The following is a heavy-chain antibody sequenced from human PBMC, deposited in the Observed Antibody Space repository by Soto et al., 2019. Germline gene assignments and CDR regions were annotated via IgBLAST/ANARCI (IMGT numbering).Heavy chain of an antibody. CDR2: ISAYNGNT. Sequence: ASVKVSCKASGYTFTSYGISWVRQAPGQGLEWMGWISAYNGNTNYAQKLQGRVTMTTDTSTSTAYMELRSLRSDDTAVYYGARDSMAGSSSWYKGLLYYGMDVWGQGTTVTVSS. CDR3: ARDSMAGSSSWYKGLLYYGMDV. J-gene: IGHJ6*02. D-gene: IGHD6-13*01. V-gene: IGHV1-18*04. CDR1: GYTFTSYG.